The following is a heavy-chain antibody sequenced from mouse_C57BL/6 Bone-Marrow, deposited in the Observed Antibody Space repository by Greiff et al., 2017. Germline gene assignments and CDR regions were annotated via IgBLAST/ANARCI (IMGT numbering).Heavy chain of an antibody. Sequence: EVMLVESGGDLVKPGGSLKLSCAASGFTFSSYAMSWVRQTPDKRLEWVATISSGGSYTYYPDSVKGRFTISRDNAKNTLYLQMSSLKSEDTAMYYCARHDGNYEFAYWGQGTLVTVSA. CDR1: GFTFSSYA. CDR2: ISSGGSYT. D-gene: IGHD2-3*01. J-gene: IGHJ3*01. CDR3: ARHDGNYEFAY. V-gene: IGHV5-6*02.